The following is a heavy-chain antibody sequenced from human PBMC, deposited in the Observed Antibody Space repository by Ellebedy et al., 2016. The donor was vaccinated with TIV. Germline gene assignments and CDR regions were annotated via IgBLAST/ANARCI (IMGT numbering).Heavy chain of an antibody. Sequence: SETLSLTCTVSGGSISSYYWSWIRQPPGKGLEWIGYIYYSGSTNYNPSLKSRVTISVDTSKNQFSLKLSSVTAADTAVYYCASSTYYYDSSGYLLETFFDYWGQGTLVTVSS. CDR2: IYYSGST. CDR1: GGSISSYY. V-gene: IGHV4-59*01. CDR3: ASSTYYYDSSGYLLETFFDY. D-gene: IGHD3-22*01. J-gene: IGHJ4*02.